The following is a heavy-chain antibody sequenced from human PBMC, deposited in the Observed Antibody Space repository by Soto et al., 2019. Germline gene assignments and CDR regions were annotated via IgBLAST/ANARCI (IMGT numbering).Heavy chain of an antibody. V-gene: IGHV1-3*01. CDR3: ARDGIAAAGICWFDP. D-gene: IGHD6-13*01. Sequence: ASVKVSCKASGYTFTSYAMHWVRQAPGQRLEWMGWINAGNGNTKYSQKFQGRVTITTDTSASTAYMELSSLRSEDTAVYYCARDGIAAAGICWFDPWGQGTLVTISS. J-gene: IGHJ5*02. CDR1: GYTFTSYA. CDR2: INAGNGNT.